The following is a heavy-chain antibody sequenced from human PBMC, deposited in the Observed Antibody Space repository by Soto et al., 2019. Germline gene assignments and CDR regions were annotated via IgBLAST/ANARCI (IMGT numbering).Heavy chain of an antibody. CDR3: ARFSGGSYNTYYFYYGMDV. Sequence: ASVKFSCKASGYTFTSYGVSWVRQAPGQGLDWMGWISAYNGNTKYAQDLQGRVTMTTDTSTSTAYMELRSLRSDDTAMYYCARFSGGSYNTYYFYYGMDVWGQGTTVT. D-gene: IGHD2-15*01. V-gene: IGHV1-18*04. CDR1: GYTFTSYG. CDR2: ISAYNGNT. J-gene: IGHJ6*02.